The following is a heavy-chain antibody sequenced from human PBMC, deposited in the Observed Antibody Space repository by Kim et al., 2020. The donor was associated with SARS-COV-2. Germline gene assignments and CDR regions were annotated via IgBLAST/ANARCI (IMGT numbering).Heavy chain of an antibody. CDR1: GFTFSSYA. V-gene: IGHV3-23*01. CDR2: ISGSGGST. Sequence: GGSLRLSCAASGFTFSSYAMSWVRQAPGKGLEWVSAISGSGGSTYYADSVKGRFTISRDNSKNTLYLQMNSLRAEDTAVYYCAKDSPRTTVTNFGGLPNSLFDYWGQGTLVTVSS. CDR3: AKDSPRTTVTNFGGLPNSLFDY. D-gene: IGHD4-17*01. J-gene: IGHJ4*02.